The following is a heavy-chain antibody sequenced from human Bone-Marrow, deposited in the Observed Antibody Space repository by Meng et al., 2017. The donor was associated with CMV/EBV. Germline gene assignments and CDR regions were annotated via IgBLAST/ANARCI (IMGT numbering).Heavy chain of an antibody. D-gene: IGHD2-2*01. J-gene: IGHJ6*02. Sequence: SVQDSFKASGGTFRRYANSWVRQAPGQGREWMGWMNPNSGNTGYAQKFQGRVTMTRNTSISTAYMELSSLRSEHTAVYYCARGGRVVPAVRVIRGYYGMDVWGQGTTVTVSS. CDR1: GGTFRRYA. CDR3: ARGGRVVPAVRVIRGYYGMDV. V-gene: IGHV1-8*01. CDR2: MNPNSGNT.